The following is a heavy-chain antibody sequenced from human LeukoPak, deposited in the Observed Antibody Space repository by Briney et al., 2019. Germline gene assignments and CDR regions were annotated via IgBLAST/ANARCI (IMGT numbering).Heavy chain of an antibody. Sequence: ASVKVSCKASGYTFTGYAMHWVRQAPGQRLEWMGWINAGNGNTKYSQKFQGRVTITRDTSASTAYMELSSLRSEDTAVYYCARVTTVTTNYYYGMDVWGKGTTVTVSS. CDR3: ARVTTVTTNYYYGMDV. V-gene: IGHV1-3*01. CDR2: INAGNGNT. CDR1: GYTFTGYA. J-gene: IGHJ6*04. D-gene: IGHD4-17*01.